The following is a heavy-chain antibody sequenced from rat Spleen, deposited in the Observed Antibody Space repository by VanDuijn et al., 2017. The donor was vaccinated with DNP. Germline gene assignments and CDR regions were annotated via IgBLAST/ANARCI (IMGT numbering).Heavy chain of an antibody. CDR1: GFTFSDYY. V-gene: IGHV5-22*01. D-gene: IGHD4-3*01. CDR2: IGSPAYAP. Sequence: EVQLVESGGDLVQPGRSLKLFCAASGFTFSDYYMAWIRQAPAKGLEWVAYIGSPAYAPYYTDSVKGRFAISRDNAKSTLYLQMNSLRSEDMATYYCVRWNSGHFDYWGQGVMVPVSS. CDR3: VRWNSGHFDY. J-gene: IGHJ2*01.